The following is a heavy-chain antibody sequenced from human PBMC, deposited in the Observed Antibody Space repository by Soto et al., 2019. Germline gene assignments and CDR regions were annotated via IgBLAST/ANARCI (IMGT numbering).Heavy chain of an antibody. CDR3: ANDVHGVSHPGNF. CDR2: ISYDGTNR. D-gene: IGHD1-1*01. Sequence: QVQLVESGGGVVQPGRSLRLSCAVSGFTFISYGMHWVRQAPGKGLEWVAVISYDGTNRYYADSVKGRFIISRDNSKNTLYLQVNSLRAEDTAVYYCANDVHGVSHPGNFWGQGTLVTVSS. CDR1: GFTFISYG. V-gene: IGHV3-30*18. J-gene: IGHJ4*02.